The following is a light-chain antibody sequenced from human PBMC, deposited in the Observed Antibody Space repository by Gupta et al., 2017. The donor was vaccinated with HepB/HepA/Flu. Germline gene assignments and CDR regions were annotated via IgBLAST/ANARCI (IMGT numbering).Light chain of an antibody. V-gene: IGLV8-61*01. CDR1: SGSVSTSYY. CDR3: VLYMGSGISA. CDR2: STN. Sequence: QTVVTQEPSFSVSPGGTVTLTCGLSSGSVSTSYYPSWYQQTPGQAPRTLIYSTNTRSSGVPDRFSGSIRGNKAALTITGAQADDESDYYCVLYMGSGISAFGGGTKLTVL. J-gene: IGLJ3*02.